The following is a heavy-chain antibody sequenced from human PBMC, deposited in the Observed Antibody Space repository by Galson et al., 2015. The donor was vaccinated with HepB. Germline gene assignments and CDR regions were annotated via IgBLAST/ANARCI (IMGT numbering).Heavy chain of an antibody. CDR1: GFTFRNYG. CDR2: IWYDGSKT. CDR3: ARDDDGDVHRTYLQY. J-gene: IGHJ1*01. D-gene: IGHD2-21*01. V-gene: IGHV3-33*01. Sequence: SLRLSCAASGFTFRNYGLHWVRQAPGKGLEWVAVIWYDGSKTYYADSVKGRFTISRDNSKNTMYLQMNSLGAEDTAVYYCARDDDGDVHRTYLQYWGQGTLVTVSS.